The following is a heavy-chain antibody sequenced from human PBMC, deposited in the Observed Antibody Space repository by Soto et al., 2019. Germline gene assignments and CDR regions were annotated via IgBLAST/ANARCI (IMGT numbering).Heavy chain of an antibody. CDR3: ARGDCSGGSCYVEYFKH. CDR1: GGSISSDD. J-gene: IGHJ1*01. Sequence: SEPLSLTCTVSGGSISSDDWSWIRQPPGKGLEWIGYIYYSGSTNYNPSLKSRVTISVDTSKNQCSLKLSSVTAADTAVYYCARGDCSGGSCYVEYFKHWGQGTLVTVSS. V-gene: IGHV4-59*01. D-gene: IGHD2-15*01. CDR2: IYYSGST.